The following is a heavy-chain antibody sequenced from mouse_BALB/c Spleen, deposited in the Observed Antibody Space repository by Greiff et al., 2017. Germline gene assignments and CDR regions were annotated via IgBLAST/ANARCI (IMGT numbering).Heavy chain of an antibody. CDR1: GYTFTSYN. Sequence: QVQLQQPGAELVKPGASVKMSCKASGYTFTSYNMHWVKQTPGQGLEWIGAIYPGNGDTSYNQKFKGKATLTADKSSSTAYMQLSSLTSEDSAVYYCARHYDYDTYAMDYWGQGTSVTVSS. V-gene: IGHV1-12*01. CDR3: ARHYDYDTYAMDY. J-gene: IGHJ4*01. CDR2: IYPGNGDT. D-gene: IGHD2-4*01.